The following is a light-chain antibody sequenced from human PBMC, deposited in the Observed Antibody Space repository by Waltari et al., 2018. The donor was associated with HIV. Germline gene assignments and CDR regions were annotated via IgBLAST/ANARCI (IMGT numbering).Light chain of an antibody. CDR2: DVT. CDR3: TSYIGASRL. V-gene: IGLV2-14*03. CDR1: TSDIGRY. Sequence: QSALTQPASVSGSPGQSVTISCTADTSDIGRYVSWYQQHPGKVPKLIIFDVTRRPSGTSARGSGSESANSAYLAISGLQTDDEAHYVCTSYIGASRLFGGGTKLTVL. J-gene: IGLJ2*01.